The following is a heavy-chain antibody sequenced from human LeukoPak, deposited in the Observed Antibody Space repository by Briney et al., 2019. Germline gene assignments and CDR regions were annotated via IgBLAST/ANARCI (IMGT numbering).Heavy chain of an antibody. J-gene: IGHJ4*02. CDR1: GYTLTELS. Sequence: GASVKVSCKVSGYTLTELSMHWVRQAPGKGLEWMGGFDPEDGETIYAQKFQGRVTMTEDTFTDTAYMELSSLRSEGTAVYYCATVVANLGDYVWGSYRHWGQGTLVTVSS. CDR3: ATVVANLGDYVWGSYRH. D-gene: IGHD3-16*02. CDR2: FDPEDGET. V-gene: IGHV1-24*01.